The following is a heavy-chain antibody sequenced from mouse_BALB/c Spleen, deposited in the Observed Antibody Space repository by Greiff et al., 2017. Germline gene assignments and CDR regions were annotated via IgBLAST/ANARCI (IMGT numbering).Heavy chain of an antibody. J-gene: IGHJ4*01. CDR2: ISSGGST. D-gene: IGHD2-10*01. Sequence: EVQLEESGGGLVKPGGSLTLSCAASGFTFSSYAMSWVRQTPEKRLEWVASISSGGSTYYPDSVKGRFTITRDNARNILYLQMSSLRSEDTAMYYCAREAYSAMDYWGQGTSVTVSS. V-gene: IGHV5-6-5*01. CDR3: AREAYSAMDY. CDR1: GFTFSSYA.